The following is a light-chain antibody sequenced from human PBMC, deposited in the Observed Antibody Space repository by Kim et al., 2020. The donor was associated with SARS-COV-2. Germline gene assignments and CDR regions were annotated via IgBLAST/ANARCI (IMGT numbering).Light chain of an antibody. J-gene: IGLJ3*02. V-gene: IGLV3-1*01. Sequence: SYELTQPPSVSVSPGQTASITCSGDNLGDRYVCWYQQKPGQSPVLVIYHDTKRPSGIPGRFSGSNSGNTATLTISGTQTMDEADYYCQAWDSSRVFGGGTQLTVL. CDR2: HDT. CDR3: QAWDSSRV. CDR1: NLGDRY.